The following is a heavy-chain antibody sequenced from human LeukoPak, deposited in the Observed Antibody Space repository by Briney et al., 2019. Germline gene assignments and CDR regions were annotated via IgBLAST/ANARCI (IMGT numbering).Heavy chain of an antibody. V-gene: IGHV1-3*01. CDR3: ARDPGIEYCGGDCSPQ. J-gene: IGHJ4*02. D-gene: IGHD2-21*02. CDR2: INAGNANT. Sequence: ASVKVSCKASGYTFTSYAMHWVRQAPGQRLEWMGWINAGNANTKYSQKFQGRVTMTEDTSTDTAYMELSSLRSEDTAVYYCARDPGIEYCGGDCSPQWGQGTLVTVSS. CDR1: GYTFTSYA.